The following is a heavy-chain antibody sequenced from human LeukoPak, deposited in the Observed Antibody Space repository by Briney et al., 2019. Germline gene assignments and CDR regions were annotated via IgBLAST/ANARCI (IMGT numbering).Heavy chain of an antibody. J-gene: IGHJ4*02. CDR3: AKDLRGRVLRYFDY. V-gene: IGHV4-38-2*02. D-gene: IGHD3-16*01. Sequence: SETLSLTCTASGYSIINDYYWGWILQPPGKGLEWIGSIFHSGSTYYNPSLRSRLTISVDTSKNQFPLRLSSVTAADTAVYYCAKDLRGRVLRYFDYWGRGTLVTVSS. CDR2: IFHSGST. CDR1: GYSIINDYY.